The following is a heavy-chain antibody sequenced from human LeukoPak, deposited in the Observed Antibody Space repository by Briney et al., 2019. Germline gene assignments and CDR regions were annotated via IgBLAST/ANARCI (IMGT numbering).Heavy chain of an antibody. Sequence: GGSLRLSCAVSGLTVSSNYMSWVRQAPGKRLEWVSVIHSGGSTFYADSVKGRFSISRDNSKNMLYLQMNSLRAEDTAVYYCARVLLGFDYWGQGTLVTASS. CDR3: ARVLLGFDY. D-gene: IGHD2/OR15-2a*01. V-gene: IGHV3-66*01. CDR2: IHSGGST. CDR1: GLTVSSNY. J-gene: IGHJ4*02.